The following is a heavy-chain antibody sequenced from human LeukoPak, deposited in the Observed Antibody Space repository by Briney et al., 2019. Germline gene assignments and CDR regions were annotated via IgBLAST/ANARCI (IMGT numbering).Heavy chain of an antibody. CDR1: GGSISSYY. Sequence: SETLSLTCTVSGGSISSYYWSWIRQPPGKGLEWIGYIYYSGSTNYNPSLKSRVTISVDTSKNQFSLKLSSVTAADTAVYYCARRHGGKGYFDLWGRGTLVTASS. CDR2: IYYSGST. J-gene: IGHJ2*01. V-gene: IGHV4-59*08. CDR3: ARRHGGKGYFDL. D-gene: IGHD4-23*01.